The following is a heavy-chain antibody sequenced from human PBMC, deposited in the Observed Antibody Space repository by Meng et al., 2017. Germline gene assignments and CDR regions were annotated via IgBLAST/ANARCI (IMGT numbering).Heavy chain of an antibody. Sequence: QVQLVRSGAGVKKPGASVKVSCKASGYTFTSYGISWVRQAPGQGLEWMGWISAYNGNTNYAQKLQGRVTMTTDTSTSTAYMELSSLRSEDTAVYYCARDLGAGVVTAINYWGQGTLVTVSS. CDR2: ISAYNGNT. V-gene: IGHV1-18*01. D-gene: IGHD2-21*02. CDR3: ARDLGAGVVTAINY. CDR1: GYTFTSYG. J-gene: IGHJ4*02.